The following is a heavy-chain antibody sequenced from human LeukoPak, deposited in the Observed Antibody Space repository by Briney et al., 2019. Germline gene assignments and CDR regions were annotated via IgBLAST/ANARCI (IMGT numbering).Heavy chain of an antibody. CDR1: GFTFSNYA. CDR3: VRDGGGWGYYFDY. V-gene: IGHV3-7*01. D-gene: IGHD3-10*01. Sequence: GGSLRLSCAASGFTFSNYAMSWVRQAPGKGLEWVANIKQDGSEKYYVDSVKGRFTISRDNAKNSLYLQMNSLRAEDTAVYYCVRDGGGWGYYFDYWGQGALVTVSS. CDR2: IKQDGSEK. J-gene: IGHJ4*02.